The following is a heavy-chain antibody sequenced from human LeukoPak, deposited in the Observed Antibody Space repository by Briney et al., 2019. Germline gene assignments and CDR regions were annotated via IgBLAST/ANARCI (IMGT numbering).Heavy chain of an antibody. CDR1: GYTFTSYY. CDR2: INPSGGST. V-gene: IGHV1-46*04. CDR3: ARAVAAWGYFDY. Sequence: ASVKVSFKASGYTFTSYYIHWVRQAPGQGLEWMGIINPSGGSTSYAQHLQGRVTMTRDTSTSTVYMELTSLRSEDTAVYYCARAVAAWGYFDYWGQGTLGTVSS. J-gene: IGHJ4*02. D-gene: IGHD6-19*01.